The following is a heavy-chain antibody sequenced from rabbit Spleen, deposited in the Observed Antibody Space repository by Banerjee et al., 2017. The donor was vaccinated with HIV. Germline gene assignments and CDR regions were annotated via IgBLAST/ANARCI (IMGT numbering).Heavy chain of an antibody. CDR2: IAGSSSGFT. V-gene: IGHV1S45*01. Sequence: QEQLEESGGGLVQPEGSLALTCKASGFSFSSSDYICWVRQAPGKGLEWISCIAGSSSGFTYSATWAKGRFTISTTSSTTVTLQMTSLTAADTATYFCARDSASSFSSYGMDLWGPGTLVTVS. J-gene: IGHJ6*01. CDR1: GFSFSSSDY. CDR3: ARDSASSFSSYGMDL. D-gene: IGHD8-1*01.